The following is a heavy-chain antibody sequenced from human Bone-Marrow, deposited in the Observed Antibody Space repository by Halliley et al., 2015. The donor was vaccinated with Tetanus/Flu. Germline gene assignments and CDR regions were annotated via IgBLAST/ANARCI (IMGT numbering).Heavy chain of an antibody. V-gene: IGHV4-59*02. Sequence: GLVKPSETLSLTCTVSGGSVSAYSWSWIRQPPGKGLEWIGSIPDSGSTDYNPTLKSRVTFSVDTSKNQLSLRLRSVTAADTAVYYCATERGNDDFSIWFDPWGQGTLVTVSS. CDR1: GGSVSAYS. J-gene: IGHJ5*02. CDR2: IPDSGST. CDR3: ATERGNDDFSIWFDP. D-gene: IGHD4-4*01.